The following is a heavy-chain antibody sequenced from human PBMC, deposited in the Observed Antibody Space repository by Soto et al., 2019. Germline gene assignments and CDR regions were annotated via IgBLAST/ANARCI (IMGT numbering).Heavy chain of an antibody. Sequence: QVQLVQSGAEVKKPGSSVKVSCKASGGTFSSYAISWVRRAPGQGLEWMGGIIPIFGTANYAQKFQGRVTITADESTSTAYMELSSLRSEDTAVYYCARVDPDYYDSSLAAEYFQHWGQGTLGTVSS. CDR2: IIPIFGTA. CDR1: GGTFSSYA. CDR3: ARVDPDYYDSSLAAEYFQH. D-gene: IGHD3-22*01. J-gene: IGHJ1*01. V-gene: IGHV1-69*01.